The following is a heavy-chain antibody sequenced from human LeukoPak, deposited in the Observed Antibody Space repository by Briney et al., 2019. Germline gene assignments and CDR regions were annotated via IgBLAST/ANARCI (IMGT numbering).Heavy chain of an antibody. V-gene: IGHV4-4*07. Sequence: SETLSLTCTVSGGSISSYYWTWIRQPAGKGLEWIGRIYTSGNTNYNPSLKSRVTMSLDTSKNQFSLKLSSVTAADTAVYYCARIPEGGAGFDPWGRGTLVTVSS. D-gene: IGHD2-21*01. J-gene: IGHJ5*02. CDR2: IYTSGNT. CDR3: ARIPEGGAGFDP. CDR1: GGSISSYY.